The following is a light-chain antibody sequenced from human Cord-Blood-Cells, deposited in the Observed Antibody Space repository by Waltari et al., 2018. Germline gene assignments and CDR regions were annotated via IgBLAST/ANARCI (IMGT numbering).Light chain of an antibody. Sequence: EIVLTQSPTTLSLSPGARATLSCRASQSVSSYLAWSQQKPGQAPRLLIYDASNRATGIPARFSGSGSGTDFTLTISSLEPEDVAVYYCQQRSNWPLTFGGGTKVEIK. CDR3: QQRSNWPLT. J-gene: IGKJ4*01. CDR1: QSVSSY. CDR2: DAS. V-gene: IGKV3-11*01.